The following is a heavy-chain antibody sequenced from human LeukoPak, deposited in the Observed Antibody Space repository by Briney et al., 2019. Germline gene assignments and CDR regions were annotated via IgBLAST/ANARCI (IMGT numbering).Heavy chain of an antibody. D-gene: IGHD1-1*01. Sequence: PSQTLSLTCTVSGGSISSGDYYWSWIRQPPGKGLEWIGYIYYSGSTYYNPSLKSRVTISVDTSKNQFSLKLSSVTAADTAVYYCARDLLAVTGAFDIWGQGTMVTVSS. CDR3: ARDLLAVTGAFDI. J-gene: IGHJ3*02. CDR2: IYYSGST. CDR1: GGSISSGDYY. V-gene: IGHV4-30-4*08.